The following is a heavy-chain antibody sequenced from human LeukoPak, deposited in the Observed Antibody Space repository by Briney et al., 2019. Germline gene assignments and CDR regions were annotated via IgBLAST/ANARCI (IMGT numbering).Heavy chain of an antibody. CDR3: AKALSAASGWNSFDY. D-gene: IGHD6-19*01. CDR1: GFTFSSYA. J-gene: IGHJ4*02. CDR2: ISGSGGST. Sequence: GGSLRLSCAASGFTFSSYAMSWVRQAPGKGLEWVSAISGSGGSTYYADSVKGRFTISRDNSKNTLYLQMNSLRAEDTAVYYCAKALSAASGWNSFDYWGQGTLVTVSS. V-gene: IGHV3-23*01.